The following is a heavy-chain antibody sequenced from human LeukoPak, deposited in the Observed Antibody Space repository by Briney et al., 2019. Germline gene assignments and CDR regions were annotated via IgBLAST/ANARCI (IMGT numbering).Heavy chain of an antibody. Sequence: PGWSLRLSCVSSGFTFSGYAMSGVRQAPGKGLEGGSTITGSGGSTYCADSLRGRFTVSGDASTNPLYLQMESLRAEAPAVYSCAKAGGRGSGSYWWSFDYWGEGTLVSVSS. J-gene: IGHJ4*02. CDR3: AKAGGRGSGSYWWSFDY. V-gene: IGHV3-23*01. D-gene: IGHD3-10*01. CDR1: GFTFSGYA. CDR2: ITGSGGST.